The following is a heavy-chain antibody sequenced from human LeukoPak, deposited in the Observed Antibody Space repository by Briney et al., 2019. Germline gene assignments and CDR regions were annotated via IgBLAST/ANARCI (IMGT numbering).Heavy chain of an antibody. J-gene: IGHJ4*02. D-gene: IGHD6-25*01. V-gene: IGHV4-59*01. CDR2: IYYSGST. CDR3: ARETFSGGYVLDY. CDR1: GGSFSSYY. Sequence: SETLSLTCAVYGGSFSSYYWGWIRQPPGKGLEWIGSIYYSGSTNYNPSLKSRVTISVDTSKNQFSLKLSPVTAADTAVYYRARETFSGGYVLDYWGQGTLVTVSS.